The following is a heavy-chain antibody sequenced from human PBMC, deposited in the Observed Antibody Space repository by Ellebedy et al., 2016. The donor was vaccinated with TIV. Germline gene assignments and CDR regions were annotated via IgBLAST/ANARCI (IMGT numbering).Heavy chain of an antibody. J-gene: IGHJ4*02. V-gene: IGHV4-4*07. Sequence: ESLKISXTVSGGSISSYYWSWIRQPAGKGLEWIGRIYTSGSTNYNPSLKSRVTMSVDTSKNQFSLKLSSVTAADTAVYYCAREDCTNGVCYTGFDYWGQGTLVTVSS. CDR1: GGSISSYY. CDR3: AREDCTNGVCYTGFDY. CDR2: IYTSGST. D-gene: IGHD2-8*01.